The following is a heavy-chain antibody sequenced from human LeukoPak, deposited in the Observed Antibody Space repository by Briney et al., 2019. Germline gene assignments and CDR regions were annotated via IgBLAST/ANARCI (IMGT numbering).Heavy chain of an antibody. D-gene: IGHD5-12*01. CDR3: ARAMRSGYDY. V-gene: IGHV3-23*01. Sequence: GGSLRLSCAASGFTFSSYAMSWVRQAPGKGLEWVSAISGSGRSTDYADSVKGRFTISRDNAKNSLYLQMNSLRDEDTAVYYCARAMRSGYDYWGQGTLVTVSS. CDR2: ISGSGRST. J-gene: IGHJ4*02. CDR1: GFTFSSYA.